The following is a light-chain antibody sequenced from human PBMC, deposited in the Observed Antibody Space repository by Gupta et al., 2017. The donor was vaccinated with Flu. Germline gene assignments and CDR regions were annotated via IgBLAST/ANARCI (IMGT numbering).Light chain of an antibody. V-gene: IGKV1-39*01. CDR3: QQRDSTPIT. CDR2: AAS. Sequence: DIQMTQSPSSLSASVGDRVTITCRASQRISSYLNWYQQKPGKAPKLRIYAASRWKSGVPSRFSGSGSGTDFTLTISRLQPEDFATYYCQQRDSTPITFGGGTKVEIK. CDR1: QRISSY. J-gene: IGKJ4*01.